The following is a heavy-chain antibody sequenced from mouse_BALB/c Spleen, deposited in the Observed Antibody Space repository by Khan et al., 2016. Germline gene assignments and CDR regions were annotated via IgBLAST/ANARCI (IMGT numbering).Heavy chain of an antibody. V-gene: IGHV14-3*02. CDR2: IDPANGNT. J-gene: IGHJ4*01. D-gene: IGHD2-3*01. CDR3: ARSRVYDGYYGYAMDY. CDR1: GFNIKDTY. Sequence: VRLPQSGAELVKPGASVKLSCTASGFNIKDTYMHWVKQRPEQGLEWIGRIDPANGNTKYDPKFQGKATITAEPSSNTAYLQLSSLTAEDTAVYYCARSRVYDGYYGYAMDYWGQGTSVTV.